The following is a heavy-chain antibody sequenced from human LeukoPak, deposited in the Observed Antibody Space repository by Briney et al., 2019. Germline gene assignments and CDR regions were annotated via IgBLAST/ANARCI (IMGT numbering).Heavy chain of an antibody. Sequence: SETLSLTCTVSGGSISSYYWSWIRQPPGKGLEWIGYIYYTGSTNYNPSLKSRVTISADTSKTQFSLKVNSVTAADTAVYYCARDLGYSSSSERFDWFDPWGPGTLVTVSS. J-gene: IGHJ5*02. D-gene: IGHD6-6*01. CDR1: GGSISSYY. CDR3: ARDLGYSSSSERFDWFDP. CDR2: IYYTGST. V-gene: IGHV4-59*01.